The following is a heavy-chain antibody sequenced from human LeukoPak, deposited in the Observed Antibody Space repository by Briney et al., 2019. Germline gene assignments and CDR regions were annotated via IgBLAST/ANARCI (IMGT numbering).Heavy chain of an antibody. CDR2: ISYDGSNK. CDR3: ARDRYCSGGSCYLTPSIFDY. CDR1: GFTFSSYA. J-gene: IGHJ4*02. V-gene: IGHV3-30*04. D-gene: IGHD2-15*01. Sequence: GGPLRLSCAASGFTFSSYAMHWVRQAPGKGLEWVAVISYDGSNKYYADSVKGRFTISRDNSKNTLYLQMNSLRAEDTAVYYCARDRYCSGGSCYLTPSIFDYWGQGTLVTVSS.